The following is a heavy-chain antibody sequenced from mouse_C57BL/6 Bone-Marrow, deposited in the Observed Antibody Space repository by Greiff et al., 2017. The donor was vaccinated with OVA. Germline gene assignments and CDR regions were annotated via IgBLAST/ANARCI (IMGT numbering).Heavy chain of an antibody. J-gene: IGHJ2*01. V-gene: IGHV5-16*01. D-gene: IGHD1-1*01. Sequence: EVNLVESEGGLVQPGSSMKLSCTASGFTFSDYYMAWVRQVPEKGLEWVANINYDGSSTYYLDSLKSRFIISRDNAKNILYLQMSSLKSEDTATYYCARVGIITTVVATKVLDYWGQGTTLTVSS. CDR2: INYDGSST. CDR1: GFTFSDYY. CDR3: ARVGIITTVVATKVLDY.